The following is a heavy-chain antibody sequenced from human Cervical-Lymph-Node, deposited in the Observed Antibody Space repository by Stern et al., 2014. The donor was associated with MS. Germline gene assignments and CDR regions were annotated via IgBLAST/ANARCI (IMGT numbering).Heavy chain of an antibody. CDR2: IIPIFGTA. V-gene: IGHV1-69*01. Sequence: VQLVESGAEVKKPGSSVKVSCKASGGTFSSYAINWVRQAPGQGPEWMGGIIPIFGTANYAQKFQGRVTITADESTSTAYMELSSLRSEDPAVYYCARDSRHYDASYYFDSWGQGTLVTVSS. J-gene: IGHJ4*02. D-gene: IGHD3-16*01. CDR3: ARDSRHYDASYYFDS. CDR1: GGTFSSYA.